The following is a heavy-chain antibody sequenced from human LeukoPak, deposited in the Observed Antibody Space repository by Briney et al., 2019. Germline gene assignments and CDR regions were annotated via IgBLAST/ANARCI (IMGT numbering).Heavy chain of an antibody. J-gene: IGHJ4*02. CDR1: ESSFSTYG. CDR3: ARGGVVVIYLLLDY. Sequence: GGSLRLSCEASESSFSTYGMHWVRQAPGKGLEWVAVISYDGSNKYYADSVKGRFTISRDNSKNTLYLQMNSLRAEDTAVYYCARGGVVVIYLLLDYWGQGTLVTVSS. D-gene: IGHD3-22*01. CDR2: ISYDGSNK. V-gene: IGHV3-30*19.